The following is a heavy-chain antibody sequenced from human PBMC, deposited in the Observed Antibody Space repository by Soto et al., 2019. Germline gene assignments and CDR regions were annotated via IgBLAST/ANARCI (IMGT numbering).Heavy chain of an antibody. CDR3: ARDKGEGTVFGVVITSPYYYYGMDV. Sequence: GGSLRLSCAASGFTFSSYAMHWVRQAPGKGLEWVAVISYDGSNKYYADSVKGRFTISRDNSKNTLYLQMNSLRAEDTAVYYCARDKGEGTVFGVVITSPYYYYGMDVWGQGTTVTVSS. D-gene: IGHD3-3*01. CDR1: GFTFSSYA. CDR2: ISYDGSNK. J-gene: IGHJ6*02. V-gene: IGHV3-30-3*01.